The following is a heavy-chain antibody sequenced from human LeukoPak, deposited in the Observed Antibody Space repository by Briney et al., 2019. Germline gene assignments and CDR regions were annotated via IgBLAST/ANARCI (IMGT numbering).Heavy chain of an antibody. CDR2: ISNSSSYI. CDR1: GFTFSSYS. Sequence: GGSLRLSCAASGFTFSSYSMNWVRQAPGKGLEWVSSISNSSSYIYYADSVKGRFTISRDNAKNSLYLQMNSLRAEDTAVYYCARDTSTLAARLHYYYYGMDVWGQGTTVTVSS. CDR3: ARDTSTLAARLHYYYYGMDV. J-gene: IGHJ6*02. D-gene: IGHD6-6*01. V-gene: IGHV3-21*01.